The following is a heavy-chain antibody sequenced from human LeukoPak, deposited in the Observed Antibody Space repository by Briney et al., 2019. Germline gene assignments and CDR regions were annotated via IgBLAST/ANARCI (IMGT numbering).Heavy chain of an antibody. CDR1: GGSISSGGYY. J-gene: IGHJ4*02. CDR3: ARALATLDY. V-gene: IGHV4-30-2*01. Sequence: SSETLSLTCTVSGGSISSGGYYWSWIRQPPGKGLEWIGYIYHSGSTYYNPSLKSRVTISVDRSKNQFSLKLSSVTAADTAVYYCARALATLDYWGQGTLVTVSS. CDR2: IYHSGST. D-gene: IGHD5-12*01.